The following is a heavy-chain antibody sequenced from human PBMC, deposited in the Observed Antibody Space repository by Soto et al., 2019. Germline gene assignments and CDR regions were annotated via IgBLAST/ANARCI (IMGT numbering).Heavy chain of an antibody. CDR3: GRSHGRVGAMWNYFDH. V-gene: IGHV1-3*01. J-gene: IGHJ4*02. D-gene: IGHD1-26*01. CDR2: INAGNGNT. Sequence: QVQLVQSGAEVKKPGASVKVSCMASGYTLSNYALQWVRQAPGQRLEWMGWINAGNGNTQYSQKFQGRVNSTRDTSASTAYRELSSLRPEDTAVYYCGRSHGRVGAMWNYFDHWGQGTLVTVSS. CDR1: GYTLSNYA.